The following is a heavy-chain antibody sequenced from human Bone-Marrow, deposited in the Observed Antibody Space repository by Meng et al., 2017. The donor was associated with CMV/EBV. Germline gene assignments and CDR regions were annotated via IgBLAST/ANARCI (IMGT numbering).Heavy chain of an antibody. V-gene: IGHV3-23*03. J-gene: IGHJ4*02. CDR1: GFTFSSYA. CDR2: IYSGGSST. CDR3: AKSLRGSKQYYFDY. D-gene: IGHD1/OR15-1a*01. Sequence: GESLKTSCAASGFTFSSYAMSWVRQAPGKGLEWVSVIYSGGSSTYYADSVKGRFTISRDNSKNTLYLQMNSLRAEDTAVYYCAKSLRGSKQYYFDYWGQGTLVTVSS.